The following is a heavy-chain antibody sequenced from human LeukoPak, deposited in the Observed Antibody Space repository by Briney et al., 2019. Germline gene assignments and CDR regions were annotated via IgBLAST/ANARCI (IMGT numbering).Heavy chain of an antibody. V-gene: IGHV3-23*01. CDR1: GLTFSTYA. J-gene: IGHJ4*02. Sequence: PGGSLRLSCAASGLTFSTYAMSWVRQAPGKGLEWVSGISYSGDSTAYADSVKGRFTISRDNSKNTLYLQMSSLRPEDTAVYYCAKGAITFGGIIIYFDSRGQGTLVTVSS. CDR2: ISYSGDST. D-gene: IGHD3-16*02. CDR3: AKGAITFGGIIIYFDS.